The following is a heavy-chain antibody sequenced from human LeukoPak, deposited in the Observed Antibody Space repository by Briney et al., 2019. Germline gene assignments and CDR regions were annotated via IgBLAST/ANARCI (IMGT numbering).Heavy chain of an antibody. J-gene: IGHJ4*02. V-gene: IGHV4-39*02. CDR1: GGSISSSSYY. Sequence: SETLSLTCTVSGGSISSSSYYWGWIRQPPGKGLEWIGSIYYSGSTYYNPSLKSRVTISVDTSKNQFSLKLSSVTAADTAVYYCARENYDSSGYLDYWGQGTLVTVSS. CDR2: IYYSGST. CDR3: ARENYDSSGYLDY. D-gene: IGHD3-22*01.